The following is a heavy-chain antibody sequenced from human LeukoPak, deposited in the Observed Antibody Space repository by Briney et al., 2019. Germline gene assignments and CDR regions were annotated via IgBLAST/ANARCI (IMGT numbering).Heavy chain of an antibody. V-gene: IGHV4-34*01. D-gene: IGHD3-3*01. Sequence: PSETLSLTCAVYGGSFSGYYWSWIRQPPGKGLEWIGEINHSGSTNYNPALKSRVTMSVDTSKNQFSLKLSSVTAADTAVYYCAREQANYDFWSGDFDYWGQGTLVTVSS. CDR2: INHSGST. CDR3: AREQANYDFWSGDFDY. CDR1: GGSFSGYY. J-gene: IGHJ4*02.